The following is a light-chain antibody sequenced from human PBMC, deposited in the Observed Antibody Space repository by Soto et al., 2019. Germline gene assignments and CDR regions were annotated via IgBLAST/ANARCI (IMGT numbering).Light chain of an antibody. V-gene: IGKV1-5*03. CDR3: QQYNSYSRT. CDR2: KAS. CDR1: QSISSW. J-gene: IGKJ1*01. Sequence: DIQMTQTPSTLASSVGDRVSITCRASQSISSWWAWYQQKPGKAPKLLIYKASSLESGVPSRFSGSGSGTEFTLTISSLQTDDFATYYCQQYNSYSRTFGQGTKVDIK.